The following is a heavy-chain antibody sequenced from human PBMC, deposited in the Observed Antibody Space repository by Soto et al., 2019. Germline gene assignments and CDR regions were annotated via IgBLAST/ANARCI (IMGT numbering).Heavy chain of an antibody. D-gene: IGHD3-3*01. CDR3: AKDPNYYDFWSGYYPSYYYYYMDV. CDR2: ISYDGSNK. V-gene: IGHV3-30*18. Sequence: GGSLRLSCAASGFTFSSYGMHWVRQAPGKGLEWVAVISYDGSNKYYADSVKGRFTISRDNSKNTLYLQMNSLRAEDTAVYYCAKDPNYYDFWSGYYPSYYYYYMDVWGKGTTVTVSS. J-gene: IGHJ6*03. CDR1: GFTFSSYG.